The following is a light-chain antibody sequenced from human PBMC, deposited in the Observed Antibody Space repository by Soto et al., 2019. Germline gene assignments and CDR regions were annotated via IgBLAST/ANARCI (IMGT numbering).Light chain of an antibody. CDR3: HQYYKWPLT. J-gene: IGKJ4*01. Sequence: EIVMTQSPATLSVSPGERVTLSCRASQSAISNLAWYQQKPGQTPRLLIYDASTGATDIPARFSGSGSGTDFTLTISSLLSEDSAVYYCHQYYKWPLTFGGGTKVEIQ. V-gene: IGKV3-15*01. CDR1: QSAISN. CDR2: DAS.